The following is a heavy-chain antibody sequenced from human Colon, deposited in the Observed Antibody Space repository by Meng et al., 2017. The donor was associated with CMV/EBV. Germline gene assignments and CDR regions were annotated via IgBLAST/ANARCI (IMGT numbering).Heavy chain of an antibody. D-gene: IGHD6-6*01. J-gene: IGHJ4*02. V-gene: IGHV4-61*01. CDR2: TVYGGST. CDR3: ARGWQLVVDY. CDR1: GGSVSSGSYH. Sequence: SETLSLTCTVSGGSVSSGSYHWNWIRQPPGKGLEWIGQTVYGGSTNYNPSLMSRLTISVDTSKNQFSLKLSSVTAADTAVYYCARGWQLVVDYWGQGTLVTVSS.